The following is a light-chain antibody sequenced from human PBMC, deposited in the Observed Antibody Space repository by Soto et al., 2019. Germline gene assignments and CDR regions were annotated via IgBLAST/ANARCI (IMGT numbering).Light chain of an antibody. CDR1: QSISSW. CDR3: QQYNSYSIT. J-gene: IGKJ5*01. V-gene: IGKV1-5*01. Sequence: DIQMTHSPSTLSASVVDRVTITCRASQSISSWLAWYQQKPGKATKLLIYDASSLESGVPARFSGSGSGTEFTLTISSLQPDDFATYYCQQYNSYSITFGQGTRLEIK. CDR2: DAS.